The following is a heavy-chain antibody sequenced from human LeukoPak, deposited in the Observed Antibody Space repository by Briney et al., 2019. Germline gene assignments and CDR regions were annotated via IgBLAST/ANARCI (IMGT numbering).Heavy chain of an antibody. V-gene: IGHV3-74*01. CDR1: GFTFISYW. CDR2: VNSDASTI. J-gene: IGHJ4*02. D-gene: IGHD6-19*01. CDR3: ARDNSGFDY. Sequence: PGGSLRLSCATSGFTFISYWMHWFRQAPGKGLEWVSNVNSDASTIHYADSVKGRFTVSRDNAKNMLYLQMNSLRVEDTAVYYCARDNSGFDYWGQGTLVAVSS.